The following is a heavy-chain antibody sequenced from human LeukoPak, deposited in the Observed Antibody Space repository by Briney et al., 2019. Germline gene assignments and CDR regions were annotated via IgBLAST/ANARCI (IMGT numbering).Heavy chain of an antibody. D-gene: IGHD4-17*01. CDR2: IIPILGIA. V-gene: IGHV1-69*04. J-gene: IGHJ4*02. CDR1: GGTFSSYA. Sequence: GASVKVSCKASGGTFSSYAISWVRQAPGQGLEWMGRIIPILGIANYAQKFQGRVTITADKSTSTAYMELSSLRSEDTAVYYCASGRRDYGDYSGYWGQGTLVTVSS. CDR3: ASGRRDYGDYSGY.